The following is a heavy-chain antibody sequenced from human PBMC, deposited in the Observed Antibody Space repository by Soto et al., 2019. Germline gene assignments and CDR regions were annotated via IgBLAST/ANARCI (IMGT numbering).Heavy chain of an antibody. J-gene: IGHJ6*02. CDR1: GGSISRGGYY. V-gene: IGHV4-31*03. Sequence: QVQLQESGPGLVKPSQTLSLTCTVSGGSISRGGYYWSWIRQHPGKGLEWIGYIYYSGSTYYTPAPTSRITISVDTSKNQFSLKLSSVTAADTAAYYCAREEIVDTMWRDYYYYYGMDVSGQGTTVTVSS. D-gene: IGHD5-12*01. CDR3: AREEIVDTMWRDYYYYYGMDV. CDR2: IYYSGST.